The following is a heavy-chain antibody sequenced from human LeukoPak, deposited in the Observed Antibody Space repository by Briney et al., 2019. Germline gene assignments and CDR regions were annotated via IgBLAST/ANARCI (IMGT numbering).Heavy chain of an antibody. J-gene: IGHJ5*02. Sequence: GASVKVSCKASGYTFTGYYMHWVRQAPGQGLEWMGWINPNSGGTNYAQKFQGRVTMTRDTSISTAYMEPSRLRSDDTAVYYCARVGHGGYCSSTSCSEFDPWGQGTLVTVSS. D-gene: IGHD2-2*01. CDR1: GYTFTGYY. V-gene: IGHV1-2*02. CDR3: ARVGHGGYCSSTSCSEFDP. CDR2: INPNSGGT.